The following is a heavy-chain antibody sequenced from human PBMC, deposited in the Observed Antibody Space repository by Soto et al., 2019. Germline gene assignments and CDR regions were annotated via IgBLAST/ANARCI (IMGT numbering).Heavy chain of an antibody. V-gene: IGHV4-59*01. CDR2: IYYSGST. D-gene: IGHD3-10*01. CDR3: ARARLSRSWWFDP. CDR1: GGSISSYY. J-gene: IGHJ5*02. Sequence: QVQLQESGPRLVKPSETLSLTCTVSGGSISSYYWSWIRQPPGKGLEWIGYIYYSGSTNYNPSLKSRVTISVDTSKNQFSLKLSSVTAADTAVYYCARARLSRSWWFDPWGQGTLVTVSS.